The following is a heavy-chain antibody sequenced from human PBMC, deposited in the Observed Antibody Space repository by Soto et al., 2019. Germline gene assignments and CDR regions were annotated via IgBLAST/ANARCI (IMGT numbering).Heavy chain of an antibody. J-gene: IGHJ6*02. CDR1: GYTFSTYY. CDR3: ARAVISTQKYRQYYYGMDV. D-gene: IGHD2-21*01. Sequence: ASVKVSCKTSGYTFSTYYMHWVRQAPGQGLEWMGLINPSDGSTRYAQKFQGRVTMTSDTSTSTVYMDLSSLRSEDTAIYYCARAVISTQKYRQYYYGMDVWGQETTVTISS. CDR2: INPSDGST. V-gene: IGHV1-46*01.